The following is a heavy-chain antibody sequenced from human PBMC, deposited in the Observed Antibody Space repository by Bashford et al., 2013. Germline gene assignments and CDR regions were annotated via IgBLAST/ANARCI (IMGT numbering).Heavy chain of an antibody. CDR3: VRDGVAAGSDY. D-gene: IGHD6-13*01. V-gene: IGHV3-7*03. Sequence: VRQAPGKGLEWVATINQGGSERSYLNSGRGRFTISRDNAKMSLYLQMNSLGAEDTAVYYCVRDGVAAGSDYWGQGTLVTVSS. J-gene: IGHJ4*02. CDR2: INQGGSER.